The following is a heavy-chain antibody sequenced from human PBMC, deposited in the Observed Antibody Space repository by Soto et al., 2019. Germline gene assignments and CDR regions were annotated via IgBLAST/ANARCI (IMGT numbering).Heavy chain of an antibody. CDR1: GYTFTSYD. CDR3: ARGSVVVAATPLHYYYYGMDV. V-gene: IGHV1-8*01. J-gene: IGHJ6*02. D-gene: IGHD2-15*01. Sequence: QMQLVQSGAEVKKPGASVKVSCKASGYTFTSYDINWVRQATGQGLEWMGWMNPNSGNTGYAQKFQGRVTMTRNTSISTAYMELSSLRSEDTAVYYCARGSVVVAATPLHYYYYGMDVWGQGTTVTVSS. CDR2: MNPNSGNT.